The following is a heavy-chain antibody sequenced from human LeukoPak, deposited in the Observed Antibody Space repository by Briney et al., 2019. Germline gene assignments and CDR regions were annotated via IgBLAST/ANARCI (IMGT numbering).Heavy chain of an antibody. CDR2: IYYSGST. J-gene: IGHJ3*02. D-gene: IGHD2-2*02. CDR1: GGSISSYY. V-gene: IGHV4-59*12. CDR3: ARDPSYCSSTSCYTGAFDI. Sequence: SETLSLTCTVSGGSISSYYWSWIRQPPGKGLEWIGYIYYSGSTNYNPSLKSRVTISVDTSKNQFSLKLSSVTAADTAVYYCARDPSYCSSTSCYTGAFDIWGQGTMVTVSS.